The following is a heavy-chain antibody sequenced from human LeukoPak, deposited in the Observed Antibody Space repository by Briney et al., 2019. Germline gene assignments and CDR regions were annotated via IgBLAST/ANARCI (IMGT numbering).Heavy chain of an antibody. V-gene: IGHV4-39*01. CDR3: ASLAVAGLSEGY. Sequence: SETLSLTCTVSGGSISSDSYYWAWIRQPPGKGLEWIASIYYSGSTYYNPSLKSRVTVSVDTSRNQFSLKLSSVTAADTAVYYCASLAVAGLSEGYWGQGTLVIVSS. J-gene: IGHJ4*02. CDR2: IYYSGST. D-gene: IGHD6-19*01. CDR1: GGSISSDSYY.